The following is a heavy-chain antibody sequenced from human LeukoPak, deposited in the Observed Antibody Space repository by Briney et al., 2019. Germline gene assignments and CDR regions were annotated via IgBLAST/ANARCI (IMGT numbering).Heavy chain of an antibody. CDR3: ARYNVDNYFHY. D-gene: IGHD1-14*01. J-gene: IGHJ4*02. V-gene: IGHV3-21*01. Sequence: GGSLRLSCAASGFTFSSYSMNWVRQAPGKGLEWVSSISSSSSYIYYADSVKGRFTISRENAKNSLYLQMNSLRAEDTAIYYCARYNVDNYFHYWGQGTLVTVSS. CDR2: ISSSSSYI. CDR1: GFTFSSYS.